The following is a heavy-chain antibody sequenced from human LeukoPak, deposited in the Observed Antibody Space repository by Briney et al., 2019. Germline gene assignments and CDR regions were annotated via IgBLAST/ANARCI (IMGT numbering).Heavy chain of an antibody. CDR1: GFAFNSYE. CDR2: ISSSGSIK. CDR3: AKDRSCSGSSCNVGS. V-gene: IGHV3-48*03. Sequence: QPGGSLRLSCIASGFAFNSYEMNWVRQAPGKGLEWVSYISSSGSIKHYADSVKGRFTISRDNAKNSLYLQMNSLRAEDTAVYYCAKDRSCSGSSCNVGSWGQGTMVTVSS. D-gene: IGHD2-2*01. J-gene: IGHJ3*01.